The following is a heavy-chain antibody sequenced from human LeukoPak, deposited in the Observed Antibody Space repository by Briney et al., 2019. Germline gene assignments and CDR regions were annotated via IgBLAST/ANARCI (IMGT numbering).Heavy chain of an antibody. Sequence: ASVKVSCKASGYTFTSYYMHWVRQAPGQGLEWMGITNPSGGSTTYAQKFQGRVTMTRDTSSSTVYMELSSLRSEDTAVYYCARGAAARPGRNWFDPWGQGTLVTVSS. CDR2: TNPSGGST. CDR1: GYTFTSYY. CDR3: ARGAAARPGRNWFDP. V-gene: IGHV1-46*01. D-gene: IGHD6-6*01. J-gene: IGHJ5*02.